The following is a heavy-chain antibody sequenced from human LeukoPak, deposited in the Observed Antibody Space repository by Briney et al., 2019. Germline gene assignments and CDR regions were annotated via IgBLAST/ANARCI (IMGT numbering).Heavy chain of an antibody. D-gene: IGHD3-10*01. Sequence: SETLSLTCAVYGGSFSGYYWSWIRQPPGKGLEWIGEINHSGSTNYNPSLKSRVTISVDTSKNQFSLKLSSVTAADTAVYYCARGRPRRITMVRGVTNWFDPWGQGTLVTVSS. CDR2: INHSGST. J-gene: IGHJ5*02. V-gene: IGHV4-34*01. CDR1: GGSFSGYY. CDR3: ARGRPRRITMVRGVTNWFDP.